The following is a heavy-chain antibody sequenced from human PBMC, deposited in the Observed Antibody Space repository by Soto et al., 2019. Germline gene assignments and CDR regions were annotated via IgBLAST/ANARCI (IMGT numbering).Heavy chain of an antibody. J-gene: IGHJ6*03. D-gene: IGHD1-1*01. V-gene: IGHV1-3*01. CDR3: ARDRRGTTIYYYYYCMDV. Sequence: KFQGRVTITRDTSASTAYMELSSLRSEDTAVYYCARDRRGTTIYYYYYCMDVWGKGTTVTVSS.